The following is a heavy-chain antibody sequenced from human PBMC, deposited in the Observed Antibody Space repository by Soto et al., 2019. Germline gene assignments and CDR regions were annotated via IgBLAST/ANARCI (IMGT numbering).Heavy chain of an antibody. V-gene: IGHV3-74*01. Sequence: AGGSLRLSCAASRFTFSGYWMHWVGQSPGKGLVWVSRINSDGSSTSYADSVKGRFTISRDNAKNTLYLQMNSLRAEDTAVYYCARDPGIVGATHFGYWGQGTLVTVSS. J-gene: IGHJ4*02. CDR2: INSDGSST. CDR1: RFTFSGYW. D-gene: IGHD1-26*01. CDR3: ARDPGIVGATHFGY.